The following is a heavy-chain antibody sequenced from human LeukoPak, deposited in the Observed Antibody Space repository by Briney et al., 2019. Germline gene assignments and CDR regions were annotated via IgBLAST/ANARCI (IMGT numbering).Heavy chain of an antibody. D-gene: IGHD6-6*01. Sequence: PGGSLRLSCAASGFTFSTYWLYWVRHAPGKGLVWVSRIHGDEVTTSYADSVKGRFTISRDNAKSTLYLQMNSLRVEDTAVYYCTRGGTYSISPLDYWGQGTLVTVSS. CDR2: IHGDEVTT. J-gene: IGHJ4*02. V-gene: IGHV3-74*01. CDR3: TRGGTYSISPLDY. CDR1: GFTFSTYW.